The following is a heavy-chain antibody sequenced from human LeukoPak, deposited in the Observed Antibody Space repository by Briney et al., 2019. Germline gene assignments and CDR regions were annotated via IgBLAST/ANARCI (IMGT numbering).Heavy chain of an antibody. Sequence: SETLSLTCTVSGGSISSGSYYWSWIRQPAGKGLEWIGRIYTSGSTNYNPSLKSRVTISVDTSKNQFSLKLSSVTAADTAVYYCARRVAAYFDFDYWGQGTLVTVSS. CDR1: GGSISSGSYY. CDR3: ARRVAAYFDFDY. D-gene: IGHD2-15*01. V-gene: IGHV4-61*02. J-gene: IGHJ4*02. CDR2: IYTSGST.